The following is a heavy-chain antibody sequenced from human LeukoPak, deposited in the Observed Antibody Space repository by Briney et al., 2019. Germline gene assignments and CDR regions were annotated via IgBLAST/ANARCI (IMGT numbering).Heavy chain of an antibody. CDR1: VGTFRSYA. CDR3: ARCESNWGTIYFDY. V-gene: IGHV1-69*13. J-gene: IGHJ4*02. D-gene: IGHD7-27*01. CDR2: IIPIFGTA. Sequence: SEQVSCQASVGTFRSYAIRWVRQPPAQGLEWMGGIIPIFGTANYAQKFQGRVTITADESTSTAYMELSSLRSEDTAVYYCARCESNWGTIYFDYWGQGTLVTVSS.